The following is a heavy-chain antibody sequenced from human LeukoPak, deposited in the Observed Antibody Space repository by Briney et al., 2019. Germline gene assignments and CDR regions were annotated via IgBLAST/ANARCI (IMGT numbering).Heavy chain of an antibody. V-gene: IGHV3-33*06. CDR2: IWYDGSNK. Sequence: GGSLRLSCAASGFTFSSYGMHWVRQAPGKGLEWVAVIWYDGSNKYYADSVKGRFTISRDNSKNTLYLQMNSLRAEDTAVYYCAKALPEYYDSSGYYYWGQGTLVTVSS. CDR3: AKALPEYYDSSGYYY. D-gene: IGHD3-22*01. CDR1: GFTFSSYG. J-gene: IGHJ4*02.